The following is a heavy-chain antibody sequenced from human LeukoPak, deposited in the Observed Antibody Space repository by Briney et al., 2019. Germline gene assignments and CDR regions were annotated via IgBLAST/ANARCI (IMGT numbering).Heavy chain of an antibody. CDR3: ARDLGSGTPHWFWDY. Sequence: PGGSLRLSCAASGFTVSSNYMSWVRQAPGKGLEWVAAIWSDGSNKDYADSVKGRFTISRDNSENTLYLQMNSLRAEDTAVYYCARDLGSGTPHWFWDYWGQGTLVTVSS. CDR1: GFTVSSNY. V-gene: IGHV3-33*08. J-gene: IGHJ4*02. D-gene: IGHD3-10*01. CDR2: IWSDGSNK.